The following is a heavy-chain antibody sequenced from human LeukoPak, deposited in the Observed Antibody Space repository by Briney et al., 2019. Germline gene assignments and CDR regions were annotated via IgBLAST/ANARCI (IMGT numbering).Heavy chain of an antibody. CDR2: IIPIFGTS. D-gene: IGHD1-26*01. J-gene: IGHJ4*02. V-gene: IGHV1-69*01. CDR1: RGTFSSYA. Sequence: ASAKVSCKPSRGTFSSYAISSVRQAPGQELEWMGGIIPIFGTSNYAQKFQGRVTISADETTSTAYMELSSLRSEDTAVYYCASAGSGSYSVGVQYYFDYWGQGTLVTVSS. CDR3: ASAGSGSYSVGVQYYFDY.